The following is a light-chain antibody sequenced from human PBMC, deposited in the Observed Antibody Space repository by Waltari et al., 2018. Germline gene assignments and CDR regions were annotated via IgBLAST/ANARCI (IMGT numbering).Light chain of an antibody. CDR2: SAS. V-gene: IGKV3-15*01. J-gene: IGKJ2*01. CDR3: QQYDVWPYT. Sequence: EIVVTQSPAALSVSPGARVTLSCRASRSVRSNLAWYQQNPGQAPKLLIYSASTRATGIPARFSGYGSGAESTLTISSLQSEDFAIYYCQQYDVWPYTFGQGTKLDIK. CDR1: RSVRSN.